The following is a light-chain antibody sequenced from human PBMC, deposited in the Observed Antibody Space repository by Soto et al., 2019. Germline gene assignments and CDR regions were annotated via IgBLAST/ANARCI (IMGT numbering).Light chain of an antibody. CDR1: TSDVGAYNC. V-gene: IGLV2-14*01. J-gene: IGLJ2*01. Sequence: QSALTQPASVSGSPGQSITISCTGTTSDVGAYNCVSWYQQHPGKAPKLMIYDANKRPSGVSDRFSGSKSGSTASLTISGLQAEDEADYYLNSYTSGSAVVFGGGTQLTVL. CDR3: NSYTSGSAVV. CDR2: DAN.